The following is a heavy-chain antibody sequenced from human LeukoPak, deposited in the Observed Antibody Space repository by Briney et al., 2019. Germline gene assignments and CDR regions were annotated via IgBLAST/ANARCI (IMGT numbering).Heavy chain of an antibody. CDR1: GFTFSSYG. J-gene: IGHJ3*02. CDR3: ARARSSYGYGDAFDI. D-gene: IGHD5-18*01. CDR2: IRYDGSNK. V-gene: IGHV3-30*02. Sequence: GGSLRLSCATSGFTFSSYGMHWVRQAPGKGLEWVAFIRYDGSNKYYADSVKGRFTISRENSKNTLYLQMNSLRAEDTAVYYCARARSSYGYGDAFDIWGQGTMVTVSS.